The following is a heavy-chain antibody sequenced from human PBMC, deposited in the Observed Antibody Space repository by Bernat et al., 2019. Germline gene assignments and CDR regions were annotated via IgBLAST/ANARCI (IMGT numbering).Heavy chain of an antibody. CDR1: GFTFSSYE. J-gene: IGHJ4*02. CDR2: ISSSGSTI. CDR3: ARDAAVAGSSEFDY. Sequence: EVQLVESGGGLVQPGGSLRLSCAASGFTFSSYEMNWVRQAPGKGLEWVSYISSSGSTIYYADSVKCRFTISRDNAKNSLYLQMNSLRAEDTAVYYCARDAAVAGSSEFDYWGQGTLVTVSS. D-gene: IGHD6-19*01. V-gene: IGHV3-48*03.